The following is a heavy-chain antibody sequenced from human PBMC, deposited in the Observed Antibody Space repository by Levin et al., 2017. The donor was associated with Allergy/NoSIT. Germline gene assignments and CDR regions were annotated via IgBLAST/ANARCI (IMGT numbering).Heavy chain of an antibody. V-gene: IGHV3-74*01. Sequence: TGGSLRLSCAASGFSFSTSFMDWVRQAPGKGLVWLSRTNTDGRTTSYADSVKGRFSISRDNAKNTLYLQMNSLRAEDTAVYYCARELRGIYYAMDVWGQGTTVSVSS. CDR3: ARELRGIYYAMDV. CDR1: GFSFSTSF. J-gene: IGHJ6*02. CDR2: TNTDGRTT. D-gene: IGHD3-10*01.